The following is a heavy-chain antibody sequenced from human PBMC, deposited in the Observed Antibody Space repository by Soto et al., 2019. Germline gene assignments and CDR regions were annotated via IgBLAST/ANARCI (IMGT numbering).Heavy chain of an antibody. CDR3: AREGAEGSTMVRGGRYGMDV. J-gene: IGHJ6*01. Sequence: GGSLRLSCAASGFTFSSYWMHWVRQAPGKGLVWVSRINSDGSSTSYADSVKGRFTISRDNAKNTLYLQMNSLRAEDTAVYYCAREGAEGSTMVRGGRYGMDVWGQGTTVTVSS. CDR2: INSDGSST. CDR1: GFTFSSYW. D-gene: IGHD3-10*01. V-gene: IGHV3-74*01.